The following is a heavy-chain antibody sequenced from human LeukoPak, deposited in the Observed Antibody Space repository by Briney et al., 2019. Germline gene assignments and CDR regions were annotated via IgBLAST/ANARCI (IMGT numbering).Heavy chain of an antibody. D-gene: IGHD3-10*01. J-gene: IGHJ4*02. CDR2: IDHSGST. CDR1: GGSFSGFY. V-gene: IGHV4-34*01. Sequence: PSETLSLTCDVYGGSFSGFYWNWIRQPPGKGLEWIGEIDHSGSTSYSPSLKSRVTISVDRANNQFSLKLSSVTAADTAFYYCARGRKGGSALWGQGTLVTVSS. CDR3: ARGRKGGSAL.